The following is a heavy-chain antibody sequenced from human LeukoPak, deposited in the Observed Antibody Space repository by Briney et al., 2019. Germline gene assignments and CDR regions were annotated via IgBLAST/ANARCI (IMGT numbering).Heavy chain of an antibody. V-gene: IGHV3-9*01. CDR2: ISWNSAGV. J-gene: IGHJ4*02. D-gene: IGHD6-13*01. CDR3: AKDYGYSSSWYDY. CDR1: GFTFDDYG. Sequence: GGSLRLSCEASGFTFDDYGMHWVRQAPGKGLEWVSSISWNSAGVGYVDSAKGRFTISRDNAKKTLYLQMNSLRAEDTALYYCAKDYGYSSSWYDYWGQGTLVTVSS.